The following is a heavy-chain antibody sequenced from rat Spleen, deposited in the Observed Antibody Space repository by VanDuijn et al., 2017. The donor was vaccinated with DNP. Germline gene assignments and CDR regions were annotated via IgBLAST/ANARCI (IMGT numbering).Heavy chain of an antibody. J-gene: IGHJ3*01. CDR3: TRRGHTTGLNWFVY. D-gene: IGHD1-9*01. CDR1: GFTFNNYW. V-gene: IGHV5-31*01. CDR2: IPTGGVIT. Sequence: EVQLVESGGDLVQPGRSLKLSCVASGFTFNNYWMTWIRQVPGKGLEWVASIPTGGVITYYRDSVRGRFTISRDDAKDTQYLQVDSLRSEDTATYYCTRRGHTTGLNWFVYWGQGTLVTVSS.